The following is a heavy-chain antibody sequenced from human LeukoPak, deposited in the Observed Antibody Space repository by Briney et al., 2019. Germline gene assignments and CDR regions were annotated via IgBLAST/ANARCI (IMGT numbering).Heavy chain of an antibody. J-gene: IGHJ4*02. V-gene: IGHV3-11*01. CDR3: ARPYGGDTIDFDY. CDR2: ISSSCRTI. D-gene: IGHD3-16*01. Sequence: GGSLRLSCAASGFTFSDYYMSWIRQAPGKGLEWVSYISSSCRTIYYADSVKGRFTISRDNAKNSLYLQVNSLRAGDNAVYYCARPYGGDTIDFDYRGQGNPVNVS. CDR1: GFTFSDYY.